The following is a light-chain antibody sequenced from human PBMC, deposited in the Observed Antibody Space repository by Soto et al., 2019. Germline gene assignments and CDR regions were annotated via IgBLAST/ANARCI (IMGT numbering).Light chain of an antibody. CDR2: SNN. CDR3: AAWDDSLNGVV. CDR1: SSNIGSNT. J-gene: IGLJ2*01. V-gene: IGLV1-44*01. Sequence: QSVLTQPPSASGTPGPRVTISCSGSSSNIGSNTVNWYQQLPGTAPKLLIYSNNQRPSGVPDRFSGSKSGTSASLAISGLQSEDEDDYYCAAWDDSLNGVVFGGGTKVTVL.